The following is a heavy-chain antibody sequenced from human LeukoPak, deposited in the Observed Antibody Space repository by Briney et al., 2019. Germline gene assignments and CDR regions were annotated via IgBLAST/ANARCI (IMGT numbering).Heavy chain of an antibody. CDR2: IIPILGIA. J-gene: IGHJ5*02. Sequence: ASVKVSCKASGGTFSSYAISWVRQAPGQGLEWMGRIIPILGIANYAQKFQGRVTITADKSTSTAYMELRSLRSDDTAVYYCARDTGSGTRLGWFDPWGQGTLVTVSS. CDR1: GGTFSSYA. CDR3: ARDTGSGTRLGWFDP. V-gene: IGHV1-69*04. D-gene: IGHD3-10*01.